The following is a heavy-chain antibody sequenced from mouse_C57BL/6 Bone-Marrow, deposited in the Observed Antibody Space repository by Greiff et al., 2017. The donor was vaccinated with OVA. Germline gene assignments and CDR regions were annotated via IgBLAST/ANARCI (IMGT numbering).Heavy chain of an antibody. CDR1: GYTFTDYY. CDR2: IYPGSGNT. Sequence: QVQLKESGAELVRPGASVKLSCKASGYTFTDYYINWVKQRPGQGLEWIARIYPGSGNTYYNEKFKGKATLTAEKSSSTAYMQLSSLTSEDSAVYFCATSYDLSGYYYAMDCWGQGTSVTVSS. J-gene: IGHJ4*01. V-gene: IGHV1-76*01. CDR3: ATSYDLSGYYYAMDC. D-gene: IGHD3-2*02.